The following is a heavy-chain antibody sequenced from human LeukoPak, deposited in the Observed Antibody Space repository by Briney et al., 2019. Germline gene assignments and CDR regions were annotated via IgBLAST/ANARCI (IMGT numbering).Heavy chain of an antibody. CDR2: AGWAGGTT. CDR1: GFNFDRYT. Sequence: GGSLRLSCATSGFNFDRYTIHRVRQAPGKGLEWVSLAGWAGGTTFYSDSVRGRFTISRDSGRKSVYLQMNSLTTDDTAFYFCAKELDTMFFDYWGQGALVTVSS. CDR3: AKELDTMFFDY. V-gene: IGHV3-43*01. J-gene: IGHJ4*02. D-gene: IGHD3-10*02.